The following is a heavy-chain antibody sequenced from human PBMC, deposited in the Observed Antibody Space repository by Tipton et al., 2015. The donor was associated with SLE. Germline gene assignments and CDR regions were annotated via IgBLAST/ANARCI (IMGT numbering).Heavy chain of an antibody. CDR3: ARDGRQAGYYFDH. Sequence: TLSLTCTVSGGSISSGSYYWSWIRQPPGKGLEWIGYIYYSGSTNYNPSLKSRVTISVDTSKNQFSLKLSSVTAADTAVYYCARDGRQAGYYFDHWGQGTLVTVSS. J-gene: IGHJ4*02. V-gene: IGHV4-61*01. D-gene: IGHD6-13*01. CDR1: GGSISSGSYY. CDR2: IYYSGST.